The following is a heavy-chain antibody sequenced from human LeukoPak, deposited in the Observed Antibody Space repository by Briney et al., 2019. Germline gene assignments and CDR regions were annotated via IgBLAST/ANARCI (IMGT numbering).Heavy chain of an antibody. CDR2: IYYSGST. CDR3: ARDTAQGAFDI. D-gene: IGHD5-18*01. J-gene: IGHJ3*02. CDR1: RGSINSYY. Sequence: SETLSLTCTVSRGSINSYYWSWIRQPPGKGLEWIGYIYYSGSTNYNPSLKSRVTMAVDTSKNQFSLRLSSVSAADTAVYYCARDTAQGAFDIWGQGTMVTVGS. V-gene: IGHV4-59*01.